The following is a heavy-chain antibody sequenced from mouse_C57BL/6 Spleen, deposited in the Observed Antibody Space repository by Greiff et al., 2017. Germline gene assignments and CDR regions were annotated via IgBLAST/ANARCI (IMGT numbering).Heavy chain of an antibody. J-gene: IGHJ4*01. CDR1: GYTFTTYP. CDR2: FHPYNDDT. CDR3: ARYGNCAMDY. D-gene: IGHD1-1*01. Sequence: QVQLQQSGAELVKPGASVKMSCKASGYTFTTYPIEWLKQNHGKSLEWIGNFHPYNDDTKYNEKFKGRATLTVDKTPSTVYLELSRLTSDDSAVYYCARYGNCAMDYWGQGTSVTVAS. V-gene: IGHV1-47*01.